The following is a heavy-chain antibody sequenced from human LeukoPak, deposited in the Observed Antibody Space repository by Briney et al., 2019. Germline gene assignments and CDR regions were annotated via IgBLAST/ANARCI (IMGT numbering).Heavy chain of an antibody. V-gene: IGHV3-64*01. CDR3: AKRGDGDYVPFDY. CDR1: GFTFSSYA. D-gene: IGHD4-17*01. CDR2: ISSNGGST. J-gene: IGHJ4*02. Sequence: GGSLRLSCAASGFTFSSYAMHWVRQAPGKGLEYVSAISSNGGSTYYANSVKGRFTISRDNSKNTLYLQMGSLRAEDMAVYYCAKRGDGDYVPFDYWGQGTLVTVSS.